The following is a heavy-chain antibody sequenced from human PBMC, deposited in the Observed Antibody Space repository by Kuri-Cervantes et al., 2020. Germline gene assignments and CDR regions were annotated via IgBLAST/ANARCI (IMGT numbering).Heavy chain of an antibody. V-gene: IGHV3-15*01. CDR3: TRRRYFDY. CDR1: GFTFDDYG. CDR2: IKSKTDGGTT. J-gene: IGHJ4*02. Sequence: GESLKISCAASGFTFDDYGMSWVRQAPGKGLEWVGRIKSKTDGGTTDYAAPVKGRFTISRDDSKNTLYLQMNSLKTEDTAVYYCTRRRYFDYWGQGTLVTVSS.